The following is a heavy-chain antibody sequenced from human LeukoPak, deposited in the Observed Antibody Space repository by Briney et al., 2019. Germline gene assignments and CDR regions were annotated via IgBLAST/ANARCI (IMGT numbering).Heavy chain of an antibody. V-gene: IGHV1-18*01. CDR1: GYTFTSYG. Sequence: HAASVKVSCKASGYTFTSYGISWVRQAPGQGLEWMGWISAYNGNTNYAQKLQGRVTMTTDTSTSTAYMELRSLRSDDTAVYYCARYNDYVWGSYRLPGAPDQWGQGTLVTVSS. J-gene: IGHJ4*02. D-gene: IGHD3-16*02. CDR3: ARYNDYVWGSYRLPGAPDQ. CDR2: ISAYNGNT.